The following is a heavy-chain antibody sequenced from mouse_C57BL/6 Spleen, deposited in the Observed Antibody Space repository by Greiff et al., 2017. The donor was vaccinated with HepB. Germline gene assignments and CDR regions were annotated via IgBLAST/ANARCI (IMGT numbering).Heavy chain of an antibody. CDR2: INPNNGGT. Sequence: EVQLQQSGPELVKPGASVKISCKASGYTFTDYYMNWVKQSHGKSLEWIGDINPNNGGTSYNQKFKGKATLTVDKSSSTAYMELRSLTSEDSAVYYCARNGPPYAMDYWGQGTSVTVSS. CDR1: GYTFTDYY. J-gene: IGHJ4*01. V-gene: IGHV1-26*01. CDR3: ARNGPPYAMDY.